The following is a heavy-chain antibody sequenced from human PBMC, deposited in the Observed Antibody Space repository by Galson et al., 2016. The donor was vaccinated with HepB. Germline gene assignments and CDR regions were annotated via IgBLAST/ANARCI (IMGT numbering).Heavy chain of an antibody. CDR3: ARTAHYYYYYMDV. V-gene: IGHV3-21*01. CDR2: ISSSSSYI. J-gene: IGHJ6*03. CDR1: GFTFSSYS. Sequence: SLRLSCAASGFTFSSYSMNWVRQAPGKGLEWVSSISSSSSYIYYADSVKGRFTISRDNAKNSLYLQMNSLRAQDTAVYYCARTAHYYYYYMDVWGKGTTVTVSS.